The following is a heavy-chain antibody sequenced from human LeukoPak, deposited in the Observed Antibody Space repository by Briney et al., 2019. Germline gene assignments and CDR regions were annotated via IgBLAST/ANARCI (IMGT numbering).Heavy chain of an antibody. V-gene: IGHV3-13*01. CDR3: ARHGRGSAFEI. Sequence: GGSLRLSCAASGFTFSSYDMHWVRQATGKGLEWVSAIGTAGDTYYPGSVKGRFTISRENAKNSLSLQMNSLRAGDTAVYYRARHGRGSAFEIWGQGTMVTVSA. CDR2: IGTAGDT. J-gene: IGHJ3*02. D-gene: IGHD1-26*01. CDR1: GFTFSSYD.